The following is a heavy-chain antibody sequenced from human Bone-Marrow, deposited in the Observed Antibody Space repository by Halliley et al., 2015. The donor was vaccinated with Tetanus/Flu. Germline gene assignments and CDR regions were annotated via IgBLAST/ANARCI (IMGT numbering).Heavy chain of an antibody. V-gene: IGHV4-34*01. CDR3: ARRTPTVRYYYYGMDV. D-gene: IGHD3-10*01. J-gene: IGHJ6*02. CDR2: INHGGSP. Sequence: GKINHGGSPNDNPSLKSRGTISVATPKNQFALRLGSVTAADTAVYYCARRTPTVRYYYYGMDVWGQGTTVTVSS.